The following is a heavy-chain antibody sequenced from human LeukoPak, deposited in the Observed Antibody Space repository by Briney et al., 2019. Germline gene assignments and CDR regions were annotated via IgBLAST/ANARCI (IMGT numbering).Heavy chain of an antibody. CDR2: IYTSGST. D-gene: IGHD3-22*01. J-gene: IGHJ4*02. CDR1: GGSISSGSYY. CDR3: ARGRYYYDSSGHYYDDYFDY. V-gene: IGHV4-61*02. Sequence: SQTLSLTCTVSGGSISSGSYYWSWIRQPAGKGLEWIGRIYTSGSTNYNPSLKSRVTISVDTSKNQFSLKLSSVTAADTAVYYCARGRYYYDSSGHYYDDYFDYWGQGTLVTVSS.